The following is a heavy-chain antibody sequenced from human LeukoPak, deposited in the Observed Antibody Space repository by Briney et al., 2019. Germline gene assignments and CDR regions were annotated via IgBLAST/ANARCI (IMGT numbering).Heavy chain of an antibody. Sequence: GGSLRLSCAASGFTFSDYYMSWIRQAPGKGLECISYITSSSSDTNYADSVKGRFTISRDNAKKSLYLQMNSLRAEDTAVYYCARDYDILTGYFRGGFDYWGQGTLVTVSS. V-gene: IGHV3-11*05. D-gene: IGHD3-9*01. J-gene: IGHJ4*02. CDR1: GFTFSDYY. CDR3: ARDYDILTGYFRGGFDY. CDR2: ITSSSSDT.